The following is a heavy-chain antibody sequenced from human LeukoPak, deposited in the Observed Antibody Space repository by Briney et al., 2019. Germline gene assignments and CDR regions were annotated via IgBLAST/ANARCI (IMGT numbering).Heavy chain of an antibody. CDR2: ISYDGSNK. J-gene: IGHJ4*02. Sequence: GGSLRRSCAASGFTFSSYGMHWVRQAPGKGLEWVAVISYDGSNKYYADSVKGRFTISRDNPKNTLYLQMNSLRAEDTAVYYCANGHYYDSSGLFDYWGQGTLVTVSS. V-gene: IGHV3-30*18. D-gene: IGHD3-22*01. CDR3: ANGHYYDSSGLFDY. CDR1: GFTFSSYG.